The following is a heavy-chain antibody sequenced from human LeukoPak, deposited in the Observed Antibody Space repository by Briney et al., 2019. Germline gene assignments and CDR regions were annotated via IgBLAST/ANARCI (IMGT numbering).Heavy chain of an antibody. CDR1: GDSLFTDSVA. CDR2: XXYRSKWSF. D-gene: IGHD2-2*01. V-gene: IGHV6-1*01. J-gene: IGHJ4*02. Sequence: SQTLSLTCAVSGDSLFTDSVAXXXIRQSPSXXXXXXXXXXYRSKWSFGYAVSVKSRITINADTSKNQFSLKLSSVTAADTAVYYCARVPDCSSTSCYPYFDYWGQGTLVTVSS. CDR3: ARVPDCSSTSCYPYFDY.